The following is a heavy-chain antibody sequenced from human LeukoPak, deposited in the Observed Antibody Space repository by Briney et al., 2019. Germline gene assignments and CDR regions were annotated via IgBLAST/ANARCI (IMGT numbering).Heavy chain of an antibody. CDR1: GGSISGYY. J-gene: IGHJ4*02. CDR2: ISYSGNT. V-gene: IGHV4-59*01. Sequence: SETLSLTCTVSGGSISGYYWSWLRQPPGKGLEWIGYISYSGNTNYNPSLKSRVTISVDTSKNQFSLRLTSVTAADTAVYYCAREGDGHTDFDYWGQGTLVTVSS. CDR3: AREGDGHTDFDY. D-gene: IGHD5-24*01.